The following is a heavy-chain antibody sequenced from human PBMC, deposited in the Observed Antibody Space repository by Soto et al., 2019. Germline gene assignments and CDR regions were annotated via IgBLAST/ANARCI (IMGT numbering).Heavy chain of an antibody. Sequence: ASVKVSCKASGYSFTTYAIHWVRRAPGQRLEWMGWIITANGNTKYSQKFQDRVTISRDTSASTAYMELSSLRSEDTAMYYCARELFPRSIGGFDPGGEETLVT. V-gene: IGHV1-3*04. CDR3: ARELFPRSIGGFDP. D-gene: IGHD3-22*01. CDR2: IITANGNT. J-gene: IGHJ5*02. CDR1: GYSFTTYA.